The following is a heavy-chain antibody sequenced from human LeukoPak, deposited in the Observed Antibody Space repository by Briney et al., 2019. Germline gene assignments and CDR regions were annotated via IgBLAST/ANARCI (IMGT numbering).Heavy chain of an antibody. Sequence: GGSLRLSCAASGFAFSSNWMHWVRQAPGKGLEWVAVISYDGSYRNYADSVKGRVTISRDNPKNTLYLQMNSLRAEDTAEYYCAKKGNSGSPRPLDYWGQGTLVIVSS. CDR3: AKKGNSGSPRPLDY. CDR1: GFAFSSNW. D-gene: IGHD5-12*01. CDR2: ISYDGSYR. V-gene: IGHV3-30*18. J-gene: IGHJ4*02.